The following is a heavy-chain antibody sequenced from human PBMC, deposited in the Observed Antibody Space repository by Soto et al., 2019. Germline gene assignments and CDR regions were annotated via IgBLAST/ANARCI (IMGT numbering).Heavy chain of an antibody. D-gene: IGHD3-10*01. CDR1: GEGVSSNSAA. CDR2: TYYRSNWSN. Sequence: SLTFPISGEGVSSNSAACNWIMQSPSRGLEWLGRTYYRSNWSNDYAVSVKSRITINPDTSKNQFSLQLYSVTPEDTAVYYCAGVSWFRGMDVWGQVTPVTVSS. J-gene: IGHJ6*02. CDR3: AGVSWFRGMDV. V-gene: IGHV6-1*01.